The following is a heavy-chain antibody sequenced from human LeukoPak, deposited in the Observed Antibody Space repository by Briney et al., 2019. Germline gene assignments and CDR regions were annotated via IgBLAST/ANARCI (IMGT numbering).Heavy chain of an antibody. CDR2: MNPNSGNT. CDR1: GYTFTSYG. D-gene: IGHD6-19*01. J-gene: IGHJ6*02. CDR3: ARGAYSSGWSLYYYYYGMDV. V-gene: IGHV1-8*02. Sequence: GASVKVSCKASGYTFTSYGISWVRQATGQGLEWMGWMNPNSGNTGYAQKFQGRVTMTRNTSISTAYMELSSLRSEDTAVYYCARGAYSSGWSLYYYYYGMDVWGQGTTVTVFS.